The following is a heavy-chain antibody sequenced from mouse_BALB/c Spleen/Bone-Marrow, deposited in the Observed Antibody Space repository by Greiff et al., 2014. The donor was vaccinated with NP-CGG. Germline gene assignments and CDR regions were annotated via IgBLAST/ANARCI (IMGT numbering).Heavy chain of an antibody. V-gene: IGHV1-87*01. J-gene: IGHJ4*01. D-gene: IGHD2-1*01. CDR2: IYPGDGDT. CDR3: ARDGKYPIAMDY. Sequence: QVQLQQSGAELARPGASVKLSCKASGYNFNNYWMQWIKQRPGQGLEWIGAIYPGDGDTRYTQKFKGKATLTADKSSSTAYMQLSSLASGDSAVYYCARDGKYPIAMDYWGQGTSVTVSS. CDR1: GYNFNNYW.